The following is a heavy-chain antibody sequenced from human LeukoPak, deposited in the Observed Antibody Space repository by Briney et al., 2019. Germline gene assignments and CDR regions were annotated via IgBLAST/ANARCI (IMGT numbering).Heavy chain of an antibody. CDR3: AKEMGRIAARSNFDY. V-gene: IGHV3-30*02. J-gene: IGHJ4*02. CDR2: IRYDGSNK. Sequence: GGSLRLSCAASGFTFSAYGMHWVRQAPGKGLEWVAFIRYDGSNKYYADSVKGRFTISRDNSKNTLYLQMSSLRAEDTAVYYCAKEMGRIAARSNFDYWGQGTLVTVSS. CDR1: GFTFSAYG. D-gene: IGHD6-6*01.